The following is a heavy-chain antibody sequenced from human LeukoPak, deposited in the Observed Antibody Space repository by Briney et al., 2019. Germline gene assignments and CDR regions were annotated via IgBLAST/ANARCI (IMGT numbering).Heavy chain of an antibody. CDR1: GFTFSSYW. V-gene: IGHV3-7*01. J-gene: IGHJ4*02. D-gene: IGHD6-13*01. Sequence: PGGSLRLSCAASGFTFSSYWMSWVRQAPGKGLEWVANIKQDGSEKYYVDSVKGRFTISRDNAKNSLYLQMNSLRAEDTAVYYCARARLAKPRPPKYSSSCQYYFDYWGQGTLVTVSS. CDR3: ARARLAKPRPPKYSSSCQYYFDY. CDR2: IKQDGSEK.